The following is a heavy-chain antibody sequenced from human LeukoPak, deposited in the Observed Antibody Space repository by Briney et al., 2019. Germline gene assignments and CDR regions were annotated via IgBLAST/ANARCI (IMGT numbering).Heavy chain of an antibody. J-gene: IGHJ6*02. CDR3: AAIPYDFWSGSYYYYGMDV. CDR2: INHSGST. CDR1: GGSFSGYY. D-gene: IGHD3-3*01. Sequence: SETLSLTRAVYGGSFSGYYWSWIRQPPGKGLEWIGEINHSGSTNYNPSLKSRVTISVDTSKNQFSLKLSSVTAADTAVYYCAAIPYDFWSGSYYYYGMDVWGQGTTVTVSS. V-gene: IGHV4-34*01.